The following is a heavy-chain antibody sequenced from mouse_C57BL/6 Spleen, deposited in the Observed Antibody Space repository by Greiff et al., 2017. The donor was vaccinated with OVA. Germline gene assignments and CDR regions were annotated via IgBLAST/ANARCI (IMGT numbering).Heavy chain of an antibody. V-gene: IGHV7-3*01. J-gene: IGHJ4*01. CDR2: IRNKANGYTT. CDR3: ARSLGNYYAMDY. D-gene: IGHD2-1*01. CDR1: GFTFTDYY. Sequence: EVKVVESGGGLVQPGGSLSLSCAASGFTFTDYYMSWVRQPPGKALEWLGFIRNKANGYTTEYSASVKGRFTISRDNSQSILYLQMNALRAEDSATYYCARSLGNYYAMDYWGQGTSVTVSS.